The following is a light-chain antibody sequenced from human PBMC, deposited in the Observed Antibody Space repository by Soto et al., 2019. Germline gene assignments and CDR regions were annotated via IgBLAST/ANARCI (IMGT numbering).Light chain of an antibody. CDR3: QQYGSSWWT. CDR1: QSVSSY. J-gene: IGKJ1*01. CDR2: GAS. Sequence: EIVLTQSPATLSLSPGERATLSCRASQSVSSYLAWYQQKPGQAPRLLIYGASSRATGIPDRFSGSGSGTDFTLTISRLEPEDFAVYYCQQYGSSWWTFGQGTTVDIK. V-gene: IGKV3-20*01.